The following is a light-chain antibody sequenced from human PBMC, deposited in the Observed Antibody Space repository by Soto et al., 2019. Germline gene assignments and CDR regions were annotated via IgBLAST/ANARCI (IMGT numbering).Light chain of an antibody. CDR2: ANN. CDR1: SSNIGNST. CDR3: AAWDDSLNGRV. V-gene: IGLV1-44*01. Sequence: QSVLTQPPSASGTPGQRVTISCSGSSSNIGNSTVNWYQQLPGTAPKLLIYANNQRPSGVPDRFSGSKSGTSASLAISGLQSEDEADYYCAAWDDSLNGRVFGTGTKVTVL. J-gene: IGLJ1*01.